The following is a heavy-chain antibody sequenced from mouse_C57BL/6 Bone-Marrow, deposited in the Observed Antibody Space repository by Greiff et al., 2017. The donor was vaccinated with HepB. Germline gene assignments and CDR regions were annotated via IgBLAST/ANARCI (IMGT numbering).Heavy chain of an antibody. J-gene: IGHJ4*01. CDR3: ARHAPYYYGSSYYAMDY. V-gene: IGHV1-62-2*01. D-gene: IGHD1-1*01. CDR2: FYPGSGSI. CDR1: GYTFTEYT. Sequence: QVQLQQSGAELVKPGASVKLSCKASGYTFTEYTIHWVKQRSGQGLEWIGWFYPGSGSIKYNEKFKDKATLTADKSSSTVYMELSRLTSEDSAVYICARHAPYYYGSSYYAMDYWGQGTSVTVSS.